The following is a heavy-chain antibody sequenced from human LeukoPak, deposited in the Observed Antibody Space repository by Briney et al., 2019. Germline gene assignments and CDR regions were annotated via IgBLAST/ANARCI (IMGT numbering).Heavy chain of an antibody. V-gene: IGHV3-7*01. CDR2: IKQDGSEK. D-gene: IGHD2-2*01. J-gene: IGHJ3*02. CDR3: ARVYLGAFDI. Sequence: GGSLRLSCAASGFTFSSHWMSWVRQAPGKGLEWVANIKQDGSEKFYVDSVKGRFTISRDNSKNTLFLQMNSLRGEDTAVYYCARVYLGAFDIWGQGTMVTVSS. CDR1: GFTFSSHW.